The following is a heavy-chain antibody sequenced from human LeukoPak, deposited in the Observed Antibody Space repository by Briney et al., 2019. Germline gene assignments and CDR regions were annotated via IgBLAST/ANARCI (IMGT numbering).Heavy chain of an antibody. Sequence: GRSLSLSCAAYGFTFSSYGMRWVSQAPGKGLGWEAVIWYDGSNTYYADSVKGRFTISRDNSKNTLYLQMNSLRAEDTAVYFCARGSSGWSRDYWGQGTLVTVSP. J-gene: IGHJ4*02. CDR2: IWYDGSNT. CDR1: GFTFSSYG. D-gene: IGHD6-19*01. V-gene: IGHV3-33*01. CDR3: ARGSSGWSRDY.